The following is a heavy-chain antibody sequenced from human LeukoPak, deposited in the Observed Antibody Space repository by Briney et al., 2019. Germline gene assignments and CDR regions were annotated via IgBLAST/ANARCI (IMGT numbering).Heavy chain of an antibody. CDR1: GFSFNSDW. CDR3: TSRLDD. Sequence: PGGSLRLSCAASGFSFNSDWMDWVRQAPGKGLEWVANIKHDESEKNYLDSVKGRFTISRDNAQNSLYLQMNGLRVEDTAVYYCTSRLDDWGQGTLVTVSS. D-gene: IGHD3-16*01. J-gene: IGHJ4*02. CDR2: IKHDESEK. V-gene: IGHV3-7*01.